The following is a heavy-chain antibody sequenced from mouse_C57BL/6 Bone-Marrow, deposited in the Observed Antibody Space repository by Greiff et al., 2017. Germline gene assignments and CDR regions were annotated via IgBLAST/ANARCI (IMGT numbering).Heavy chain of an antibody. V-gene: IGHV5-6*01. Sequence: EVHLVESGGDLVKPGGSLKLSCAASGFTFSSYGMSWVRQTPDKRLEWVATISSGGSYTYYPDSVKGRFTISRDNAKNTLYLQMSSLKSEDTAMYYCARLGRAYWGQGTLGTVSA. CDR2: ISSGGSYT. J-gene: IGHJ3*01. D-gene: IGHD4-1*01. CDR1: GFTFSSYG. CDR3: ARLGRAY.